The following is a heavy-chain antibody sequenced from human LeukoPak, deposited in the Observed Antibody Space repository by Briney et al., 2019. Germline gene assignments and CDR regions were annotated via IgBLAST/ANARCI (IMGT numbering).Heavy chain of an antibody. V-gene: IGHV1-46*01. CDR2: INPSDGST. CDR1: GYTFTSQY. Sequence: ASVTVSYKPSGYTFTSQYIHWVRQAPGQGLEWMGIINPSDGSTRYAQECQGRVTMTRDTSTSTVYMELSSVRSEDTAVYYCARGMYGSKFDLWGRGTLVSVSS. J-gene: IGHJ2*01. CDR3: ARGMYGSKFDL. D-gene: IGHD6-13*01.